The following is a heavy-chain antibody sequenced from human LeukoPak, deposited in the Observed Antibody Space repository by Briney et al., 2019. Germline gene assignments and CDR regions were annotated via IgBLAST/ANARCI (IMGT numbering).Heavy chain of an antibody. Sequence: SGPALVKPTQTLTLTCTFSGFSLSTSGMCVSWIRQPPGKALEWLARIDWDDDKYYSTSLKTRLTISKDTSKNQVVLTMTNMDPVGTATYYCARTTYYYDSSGYYSKPFDYWGQGTLVTVSS. CDR3: ARTTYYYDSSGYYSKPFDY. D-gene: IGHD3-22*01. CDR2: IDWDDDK. V-gene: IGHV2-70*11. J-gene: IGHJ4*02. CDR1: GFSLSTSGMC.